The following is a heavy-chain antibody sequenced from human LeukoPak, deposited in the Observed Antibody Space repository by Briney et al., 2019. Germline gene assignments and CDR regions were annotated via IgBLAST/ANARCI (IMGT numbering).Heavy chain of an antibody. V-gene: IGHV3-74*01. CDR1: GFTFSSYW. Sequence: GGSLRPSCAASGFTFSSYWMHWVRQAPGKGLVWVSRINSDGSSTSYADSVKGRFTISRDNAKNTLYLQMNSLRAEDTAVYYCARGKDDYGDYVWGYYFDYWGQGTLVTVSS. D-gene: IGHD4-17*01. CDR3: ARGKDDYGDYVWGYYFDY. J-gene: IGHJ4*02. CDR2: INSDGSST.